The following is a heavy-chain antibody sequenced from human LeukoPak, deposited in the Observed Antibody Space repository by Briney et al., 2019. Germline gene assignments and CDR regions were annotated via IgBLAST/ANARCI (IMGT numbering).Heavy chain of an antibody. J-gene: IGHJ4*02. CDR3: ARTMVYHFSDY. V-gene: IGHV1-2*02. CDR1: GYTFTYYY. CDR2: INPHSGGT. D-gene: IGHD3-3*01. Sequence: VASVKVSCKASGYTFTYYYIHWVRQAPGQGLELMEWINPHSGGTNYAQKFQGRVTMTRDTSITTAYMELSRLRSDDTALYYCARTMVYHFSDYWGQGTLVTVSS.